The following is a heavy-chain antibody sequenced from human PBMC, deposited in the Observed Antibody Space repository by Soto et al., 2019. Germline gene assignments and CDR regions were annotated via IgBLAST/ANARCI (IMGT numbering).Heavy chain of an antibody. J-gene: IGHJ5*02. D-gene: IGHD5-12*01. CDR3: VRGKMREMATILRDKWFDP. CDR1: GGTFGSYA. CDR2: IIPILNSP. V-gene: IGHV1-69*01. Sequence: QVQLVQSGAEVQKPGSSVKVSCKASGGTFGSYAITWVRRAPGQGLEWLGGIIPILNSPAYAQKFQARVVITADEITNTAYMELSSLRSEDTAVYYCVRGKMREMATILRDKWFDPWGQGTLVTVSS.